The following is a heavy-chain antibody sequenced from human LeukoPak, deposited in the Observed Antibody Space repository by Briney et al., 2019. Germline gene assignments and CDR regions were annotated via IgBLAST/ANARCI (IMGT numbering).Heavy chain of an antibody. D-gene: IGHD3-9*01. Sequence: SETLSLTCTVSGYSISSGYYWGWIRQPPGKGLEWIGSIYHSGSTYYNPSLKSRVTISVDKSKNQFSLKLSSVTAADTAVYYCARADYDILTGTPSFDYWGQGTLVTVSS. J-gene: IGHJ4*02. CDR2: IYHSGST. CDR1: GYSISSGYY. CDR3: ARADYDILTGTPSFDY. V-gene: IGHV4-38-2*02.